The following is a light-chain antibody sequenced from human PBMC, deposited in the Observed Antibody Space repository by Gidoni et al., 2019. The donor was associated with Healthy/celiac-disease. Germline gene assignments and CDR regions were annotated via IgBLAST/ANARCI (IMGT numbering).Light chain of an antibody. V-gene: IGKV1-39*01. CDR2: GAS. J-gene: IGKJ3*01. CDR1: QSISSY. CDR3: QQSYSTPIT. Sequence: DIQMTQSPSSLAASVGDRVTITCRASQSISSYLNWYQQKPGKDPKLLIYGASSLQSGVPARFRGSGSGTEFTLTISSLQPEDFATYYCQQSYSTPITFGPGTKVDIK.